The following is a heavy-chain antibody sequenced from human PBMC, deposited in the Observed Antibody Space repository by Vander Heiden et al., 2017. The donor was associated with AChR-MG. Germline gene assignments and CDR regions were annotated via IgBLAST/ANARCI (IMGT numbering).Heavy chain of an antibody. CDR3: ARDGDLNGTTYNYMDV. CDR1: GFSFSTYG. V-gene: IGHV3-33*01. D-gene: IGHD1-7*01. J-gene: IGHJ6*03. CDR2: ICYDGSRK. Sequence: QVHLVESGGGVVQPGRSLRVSCVASGFSFSTYGMHWVRQAPGKGVEWVAVICYDGSRKYYADSVKGRFTISRDNSKNKMYLQMNSLRAEDTAVYYCARDGDLNGTTYNYMDVWGKGTTVAVSS.